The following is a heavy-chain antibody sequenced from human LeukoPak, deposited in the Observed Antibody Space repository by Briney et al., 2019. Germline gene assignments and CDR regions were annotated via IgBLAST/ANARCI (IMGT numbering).Heavy chain of an antibody. V-gene: IGHV3-66*01. CDR1: GFTVSDNY. CDR2: IYSDGST. Sequence: GGSLRLSCAASGFTVSDNYMGWVRQAPGKGLEWVSVIYSDGSTYYADSVKGRFTISRDNSKNTVYLQMNSLRAEDTAVYYCARDPGYSYGYDYWGQGTLVTVSS. D-gene: IGHD5-18*01. J-gene: IGHJ4*02. CDR3: ARDPGYSYGYDY.